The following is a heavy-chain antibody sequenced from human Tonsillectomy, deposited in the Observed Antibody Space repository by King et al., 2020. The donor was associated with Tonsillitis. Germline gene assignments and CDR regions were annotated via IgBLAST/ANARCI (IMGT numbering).Heavy chain of an antibody. Sequence: VQLVEPGGGLVQPGRSLRLSCTASGFTFGDYAMSWFRQAPGKGLEWVGFIRSKDYGGTTEYAASVKGRFTISRDDSKSIAYLQMNSLKTEDTAVYYCTRSLYGSGSYYPRYWGQGTLVTVSS. CDR3: TRSLYGSGSYYPRY. V-gene: IGHV3-49*03. CDR2: IRSKDYGGTT. D-gene: IGHD3-10*01. J-gene: IGHJ4*02. CDR1: GFTFGDYA.